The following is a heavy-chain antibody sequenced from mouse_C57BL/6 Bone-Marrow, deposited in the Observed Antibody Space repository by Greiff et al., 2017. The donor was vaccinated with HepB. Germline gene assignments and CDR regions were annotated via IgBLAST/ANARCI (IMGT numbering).Heavy chain of an antibody. CDR2: IHPNSGST. V-gene: IGHV1-64*01. CDR3: ARSGYDGYYGVFYAMDY. J-gene: IGHJ4*01. Sequence: VQLQQPGAELVKPGASVKLSCKASGYTFTSYWMHWVKQRPGQGLEWIGMIHPNSGSTNYNEKFKSKATLTVDKSSSTAYMQLSSLTSEDSAVYYCARSGYDGYYGVFYAMDYWGQGTSVTVSS. D-gene: IGHD2-3*01. CDR1: GYTFTSYW.